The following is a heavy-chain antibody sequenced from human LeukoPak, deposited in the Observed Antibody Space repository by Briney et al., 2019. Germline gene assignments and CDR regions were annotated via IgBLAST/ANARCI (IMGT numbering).Heavy chain of an antibody. V-gene: IGHV3-30*03. CDR1: GFTFSSYS. J-gene: IGHJ1*01. CDR3: ASTFYCTNGVCYVRYFQH. D-gene: IGHD2-8*01. Sequence: PGGSLRLSCAASGFTFSSYSMNWVRQAPGKGLEWVAVISYDGSNKYYADSVKGRFTISRDNSKNTLYLQMNSLRAEDTAVYYCASTFYCTNGVCYVRYFQHWGQGTLVTVSS. CDR2: ISYDGSNK.